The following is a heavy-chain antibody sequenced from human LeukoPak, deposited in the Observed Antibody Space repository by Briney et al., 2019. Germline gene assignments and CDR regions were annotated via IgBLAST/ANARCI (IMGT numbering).Heavy chain of an antibody. Sequence: ASETLSLTCTVSGYSISSGYYWGWIRQPPGKGLEWIGSIYHSGSTYYNPSLKSRVTISVDTSKNQFSLKLSSVTAADTAVYYCARIGTMVRGVIQYFDYWGQGTLATVSS. CDR1: GYSISSGYY. V-gene: IGHV4-38-2*02. CDR3: ARIGTMVRGVIQYFDY. D-gene: IGHD3-10*01. J-gene: IGHJ4*02. CDR2: IYHSGST.